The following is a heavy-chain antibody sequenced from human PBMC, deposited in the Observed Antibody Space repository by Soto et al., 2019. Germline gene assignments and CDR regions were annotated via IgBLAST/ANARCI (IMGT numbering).Heavy chain of an antibody. CDR3: PSPAYSSSPAPLGMDL. CDR2: IYPGDSDT. V-gene: IGHV5-51*01. D-gene: IGHD6-6*01. CDR1: GYSFTSYW. Sequence: GESLKISCKGSGYSFTSYWIGWVRQMPGKGLEWMGIIYPGDSDTRYSPSFQGQVTISADKSISTAYLQWSSLKASATAMYYCPSPAYSSSPAPLGMDLGGQGTTVTLSS. J-gene: IGHJ6*02.